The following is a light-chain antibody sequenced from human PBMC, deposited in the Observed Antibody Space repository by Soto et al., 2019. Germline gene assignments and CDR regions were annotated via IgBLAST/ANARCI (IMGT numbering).Light chain of an antibody. J-gene: IGKJ5*01. CDR1: QDISNY. Sequence: DIQMTQSPSSLSASVGDRFTITCQASQDISNYLNWYQQKPGKAPKLLIYAASSLQSGAPSRFSGSGSGTDFTLTISSLQPEDFATYYCQQSYSSLITFGQGTRLEIK. V-gene: IGKV1-39*01. CDR2: AAS. CDR3: QQSYSSLIT.